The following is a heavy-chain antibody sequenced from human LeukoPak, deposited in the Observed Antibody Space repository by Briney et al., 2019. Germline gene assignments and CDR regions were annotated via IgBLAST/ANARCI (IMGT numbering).Heavy chain of an antibody. CDR2: INHSGSP. J-gene: IGHJ4*02. V-gene: IGHV4-34*01. D-gene: IGHD3-10*01. Sequence: SETLSLTCAVYGGSFSGYYWSWIRQPPGKGLEWIGEINHSGSPNHNPSLKSRVTISVDTSKNQFSLKLSSVTAADTAVYYCARERMVRGVITRVYWGQGTLVTVSS. CDR3: ARERMVRGVITRVY. CDR1: GGSFSGYY.